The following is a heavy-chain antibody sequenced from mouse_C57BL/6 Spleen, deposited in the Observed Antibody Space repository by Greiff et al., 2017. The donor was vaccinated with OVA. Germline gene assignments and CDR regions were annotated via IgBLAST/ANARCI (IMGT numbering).Heavy chain of an antibody. D-gene: IGHD1-1*01. V-gene: IGHV3-6*01. CDR2: ISYDGSN. CDR1: GYSITSGYY. CDR3: ARAEHYGSSRFDY. J-gene: IGHJ2*01. Sequence: EVHLVESGPGLVKPSQSLSLTCSVTGYSITSGYYWNWIRQFPGNKLEWMGYISYDGSNNYNPSLKNRISITRDTSKNQFFLKLNSVTTEDTATYYCARAEHYGSSRFDYWGQGTTLTVSS.